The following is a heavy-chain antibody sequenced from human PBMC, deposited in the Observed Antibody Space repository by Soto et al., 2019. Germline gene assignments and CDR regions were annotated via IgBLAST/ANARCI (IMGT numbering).Heavy chain of an antibody. CDR1: GFTFSSYG. V-gene: IGHV3-30*03. D-gene: IGHD3-10*01. J-gene: IGHJ6*02. CDR2: ISYDGSNK. CDR3: ARRAPYYRANVRFMAYGMDV. Sequence: GGSLRLSCAASGFTFSSYGMHWVRQAPGKGLEWVAVISYDGSNKYYADSVKGRFTISRDNSKNTLYLQMGSLRAEDMAVYYCARRAPYYRANVRFMAYGMDVWGQGTTVTVSS.